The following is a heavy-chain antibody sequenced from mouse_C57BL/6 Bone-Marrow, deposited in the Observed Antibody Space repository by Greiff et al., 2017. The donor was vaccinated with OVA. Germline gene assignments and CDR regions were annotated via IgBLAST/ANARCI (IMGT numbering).Heavy chain of an antibody. V-gene: IGHV1-54*01. CDR3: AGTVEGMDY. J-gene: IGHJ4*01. Sequence: VQLQESGAELVRPGTSVKVSCKASGYAFTNYLIEWVKQRPGQGLEWIGVINPGSGGTNYNEKFKGKATLTADKSSSTAYMQLSSLTSEDSAVYFCAGTVEGMDYWGQGTSVTVSS. CDR2: INPGSGGT. D-gene: IGHD1-1*01. CDR1: GYAFTNYL.